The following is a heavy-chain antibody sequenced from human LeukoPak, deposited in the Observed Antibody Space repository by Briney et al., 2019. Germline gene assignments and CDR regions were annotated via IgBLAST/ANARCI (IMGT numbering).Heavy chain of an antibody. V-gene: IGHV3-30*18. CDR3: AKGHFYGSGSLDY. CDR2: ISYDGSNK. D-gene: IGHD3-10*01. CDR1: GFTFSSYG. Sequence: TGGSLRLSCAASGFTFSSYGMHWVRQVPGKGLEWVAVISYDGSNKYYADSVKGRFTISRDNSKNTLYLQMNSLSIEDTALYYCAKGHFYGSGSLDYWGQGTLVTVSS. J-gene: IGHJ4*02.